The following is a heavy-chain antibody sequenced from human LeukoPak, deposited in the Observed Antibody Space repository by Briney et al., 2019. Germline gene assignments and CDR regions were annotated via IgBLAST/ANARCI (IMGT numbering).Heavy chain of an antibody. Sequence: GGSLRLSCVASGFTFSDYAMSWVRQAPGKGLEAVSGISDSGGSTYYADFVKGRRTISRDNSKNTVSLQMNNLRAEDTAVYFCARHDSFIPYWGQGTLVTVTS. CDR1: GFTFSDYA. V-gene: IGHV3-23*01. CDR3: ARHDSFIPY. CDR2: ISDSGGST. D-gene: IGHD3-16*02. J-gene: IGHJ4*02.